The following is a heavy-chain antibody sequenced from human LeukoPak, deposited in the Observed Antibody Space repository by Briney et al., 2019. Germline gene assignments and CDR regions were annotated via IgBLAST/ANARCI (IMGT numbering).Heavy chain of an antibody. CDR1: GFTVSSNY. Sequence: PGGSLRLSCAASGFTVSSNYMSWVRQAPGKGLEWVSSISSSSSYKYYADSLKGRFTISRDNAKNSLYLQMNSLRAEDTAVYYCARDLRLRALDVWGKGTTVTISS. J-gene: IGHJ6*04. CDR3: ARDLRLRALDV. CDR2: ISSSSSYK. D-gene: IGHD4-17*01. V-gene: IGHV3-21*01.